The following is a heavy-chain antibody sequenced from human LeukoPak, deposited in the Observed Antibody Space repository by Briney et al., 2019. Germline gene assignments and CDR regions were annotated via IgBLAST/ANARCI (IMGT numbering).Heavy chain of an antibody. V-gene: IGHV1-24*01. D-gene: IGHD3-10*01. Sequence: ASVKVSCKVSGYTLTELSMHWVRQAPGKGLEWVGGFDPEDGETIYAQKFQGRVTMTEDTSTDTAYMELSSLRSEDTAVYYCAIGGTMVRGVIITSNWFDPWGQGTLVTVSS. CDR3: AIGGTMVRGVIITSNWFDP. CDR1: GYTLTELS. J-gene: IGHJ5*02. CDR2: FDPEDGET.